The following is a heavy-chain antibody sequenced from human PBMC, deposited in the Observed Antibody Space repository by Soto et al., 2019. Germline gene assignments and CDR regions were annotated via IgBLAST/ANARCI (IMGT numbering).Heavy chain of an antibody. V-gene: IGHV1-69*12. CDR1: GGTFSSYA. J-gene: IGHJ4*02. CDR3: ARDYYDSSGYYIVFDY. D-gene: IGHD3-22*01. Sequence: QVQLVQSGAEVKKPGSSVKVSCKASGGTFSSYAISWVRQAPGQGLEWMGGIIPIFGTANYAQKFQGRVTITADESTSTAYMERSSLRSEDTAVYYCARDYYDSSGYYIVFDYWGQGTLVTVSS. CDR2: IIPIFGTA.